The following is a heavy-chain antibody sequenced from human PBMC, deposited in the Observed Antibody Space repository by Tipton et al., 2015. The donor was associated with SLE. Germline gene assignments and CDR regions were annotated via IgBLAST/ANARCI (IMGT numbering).Heavy chain of an antibody. D-gene: IGHD1/OR15-1a*01. Sequence: TLSLTCTVSGGSISSSGYYWGWIRQPPGKGLEWIGRIYTSGNTNYNPSLKSRVTISVDTSKNQFSLKLSSVTAADTAVYYCARARIGTTDAFDIWGQGTMVTVSS. V-gene: IGHV4-39*01. CDR2: IYTSGNT. J-gene: IGHJ3*02. CDR1: GGSISSSGYY. CDR3: ARARIGTTDAFDI.